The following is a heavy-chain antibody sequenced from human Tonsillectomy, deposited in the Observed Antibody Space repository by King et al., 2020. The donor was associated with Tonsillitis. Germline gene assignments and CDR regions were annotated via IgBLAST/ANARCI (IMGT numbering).Heavy chain of an antibody. V-gene: IGHV4-39*01. CDR1: GGSISSSSYY. J-gene: IGHJ2*01. D-gene: IGHD3-3*01. CDR3: ARQNYDFVSGYSVSRDWYFDL. Sequence: LQLQESGPGLVKPSETLSLTCTVSGGSISSSSYYWGWIRQPPGKGLEWIGSIDYSGSTYYNPSLKSRVTISVDTSKNQFSLKLSSVTAADTAWYYCARQNYDFVSGYSVSRDWYFDLWGRGTLVTVSS. CDR2: IDYSGST.